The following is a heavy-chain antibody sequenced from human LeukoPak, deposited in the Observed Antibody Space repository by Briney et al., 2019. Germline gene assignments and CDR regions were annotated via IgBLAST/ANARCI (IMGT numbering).Heavy chain of an antibody. V-gene: IGHV3-20*04. D-gene: IGHD2-15*01. CDR3: ARGYCSGDTCRPFDY. Sequence: PGGSLRLSCAASGFTFDDYGMSWVRQPPGKGLEWVSGITWNGGTIGYVGSVKGRFTISRDKAKNSLYLQMNSLRAEDTALYYCARGYCSGDTCRPFDYWGQGALVTVSS. CDR1: GFTFDDYG. J-gene: IGHJ4*02. CDR2: ITWNGGTI.